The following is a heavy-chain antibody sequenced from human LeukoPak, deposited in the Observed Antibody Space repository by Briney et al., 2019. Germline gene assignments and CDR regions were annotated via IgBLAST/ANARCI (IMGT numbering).Heavy chain of an antibody. Sequence: GASVKVSCKASGYTFTSYVISWVRQAPGQGLEWMGWISAYNGNTNYAQKLQGRVTMTTDTSTSTAYMELRSLRSDDTAVYYCARGLSGSPLDAFDIWGQGTMVTVSS. CDR2: ISAYNGNT. CDR3: ARGLSGSPLDAFDI. CDR1: GYTFTSYV. D-gene: IGHD1-26*01. J-gene: IGHJ3*02. V-gene: IGHV1-18*01.